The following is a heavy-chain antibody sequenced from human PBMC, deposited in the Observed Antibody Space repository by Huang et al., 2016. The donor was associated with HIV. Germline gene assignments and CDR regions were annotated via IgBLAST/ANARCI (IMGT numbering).Heavy chain of an antibody. D-gene: IGHD2-15*01. CDR2: IQYDGTKK. CDR1: GFTFSSYG. CDR3: AKVTLGFDY. J-gene: IGHJ4*02. V-gene: IGHV3-30*02. Sequence: QVQLVESGGGVVQPGGSLRLSCATSGFTFSSYGMHGVRQAPGVGLEWVAVIQYDGTKKYYADSVKGRFNSSRDNSKNMLHLQMNNLRVEDTAAYFCAKVTLGFDYWGQGTWVTVSS.